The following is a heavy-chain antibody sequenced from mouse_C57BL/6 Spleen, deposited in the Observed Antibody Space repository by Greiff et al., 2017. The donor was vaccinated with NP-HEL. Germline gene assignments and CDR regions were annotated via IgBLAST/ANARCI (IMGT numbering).Heavy chain of an antibody. Sequence: EVKLMESGGGLVKPGGSLKLSCAASGFTFSDYGMHWVRQAPEKGLEWVAYISSGSSTIYYADTVKGRFTISRDNAKNTLFLQMTSLRSEDTAMYYCAALGHDYWGQGTTLTVSS. CDR2: ISSGSSTI. V-gene: IGHV5-17*01. CDR3: AALGHDY. D-gene: IGHD4-1*01. J-gene: IGHJ2*01. CDR1: GFTFSDYG.